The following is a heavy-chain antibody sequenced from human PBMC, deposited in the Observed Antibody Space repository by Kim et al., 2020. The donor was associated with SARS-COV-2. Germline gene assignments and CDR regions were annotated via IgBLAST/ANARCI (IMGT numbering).Heavy chain of an antibody. CDR1: GGSFSGYY. J-gene: IGHJ6*03. CDR2: INHSGST. V-gene: IGHV4-34*01. D-gene: IGHD6-19*01. Sequence: SETLSLTCAVYGGSFSGYYWSWIRQPPGKGLEWIGEINHSGSTNYNPSLKSRVTISVDTSKNQFPLKLSSVTTTDTAVYYCARGTRQWQSRHYYYYMDVWRKGTTVSVSS. CDR3: ARGTRQWQSRHYYYYMDV.